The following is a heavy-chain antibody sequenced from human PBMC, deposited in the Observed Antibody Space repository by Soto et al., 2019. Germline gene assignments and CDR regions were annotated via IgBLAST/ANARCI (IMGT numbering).Heavy chain of an antibody. J-gene: IGHJ6*02. CDR2: IIPIFGTA. CDR3: ARDLLPAVAGIYYYYYGMDV. CDR1: GGTFSSYA. Sequence: SVKVSCKASGGTFSSYAISWVRQAPGQGLEWLGGIIPIFGTANYAQKFQGRVTITADESTSTAYMELSSLRSEDTAVYYCARDLLPAVAGIYYYYYGMDVWGLGTTVTVSS. V-gene: IGHV1-69*13. D-gene: IGHD6-19*01.